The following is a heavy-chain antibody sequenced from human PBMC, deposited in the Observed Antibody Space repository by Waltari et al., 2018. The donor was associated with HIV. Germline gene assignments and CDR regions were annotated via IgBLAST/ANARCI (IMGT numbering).Heavy chain of an antibody. D-gene: IGHD3-16*01. CDR3: ARGRLVGRFLDL. Sequence: QVQLQESGPGLVRPSETLSLTCSVSSDSISSYHWNWIRQPAGKGLEWIGRIYTSGSTNYNPSLKRRVTMAVDTSKNQFSLKLSSVTAADTAVYYCARGRLVGRFLDLWGQGTLVTVSS. CDR2: IYTSGST. CDR1: SDSISSYH. V-gene: IGHV4-4*07. J-gene: IGHJ5*02.